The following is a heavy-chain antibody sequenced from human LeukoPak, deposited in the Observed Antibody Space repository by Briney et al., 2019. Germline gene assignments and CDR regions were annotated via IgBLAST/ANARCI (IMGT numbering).Heavy chain of an antibody. D-gene: IGHD3-10*01. CDR3: ARVMYRGYYGAFDI. J-gene: IGHJ3*02. CDR1: GYTFTGNY. V-gene: IGHV1-2*02. Sequence: GASVKVSCRASGYTFTGNYMHWVRQAPGQGLEWMGWINLNTGATKNTQKFQGRVTLTRDTSTSTAYMDLGRLRSDDTAVYYCARVMYRGYYGAFDIWGQGTMVTVSS. CDR2: INLNTGAT.